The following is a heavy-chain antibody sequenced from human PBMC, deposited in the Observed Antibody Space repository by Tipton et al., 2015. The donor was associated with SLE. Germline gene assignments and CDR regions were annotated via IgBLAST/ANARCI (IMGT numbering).Heavy chain of an antibody. D-gene: IGHD6-19*01. CDR2: ISYDGSNK. J-gene: IGHJ4*02. V-gene: IGHV3-30*03. Sequence: SLRLSCAASGFTFSSYWMSWVRQAPGKGLEWVAVISYDGSNKYYADSVKGRFTISRDNSKNTLYLQMNSLRAEDTAVYYCARDGAVLAVAGYYFDYWGQGTLVTVSS. CDR1: GFTFSSYW. CDR3: ARDGAVLAVAGYYFDY.